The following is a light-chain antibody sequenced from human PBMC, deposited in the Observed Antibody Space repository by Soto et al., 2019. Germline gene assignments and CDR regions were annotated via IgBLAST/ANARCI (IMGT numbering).Light chain of an antibody. Sequence: QSALTQPASVSGSPGQSITIYCTGTTSDVGGYIYVSWYQQHPGKVPKLMIYDVSNRPSGVSDRFSGSKSGNTASLTISGLQAEDEADYYCSSNSGSSTVFGGGTKLTVL. V-gene: IGLV2-14*03. CDR2: DVS. J-gene: IGLJ3*02. CDR1: TSDVGGYIY. CDR3: SSNSGSSTV.